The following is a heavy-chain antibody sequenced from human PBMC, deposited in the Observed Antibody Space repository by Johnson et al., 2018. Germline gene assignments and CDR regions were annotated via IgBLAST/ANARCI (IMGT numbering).Heavy chain of an antibody. D-gene: IGHD4-17*01. Sequence: EVQLVQSGGGVVQPGRSLRLSCAASGFTFSSYWMHWVRQAPGKGLVWVSRINSDGSSTSYADSVKGRLTISRDNAKNTRYLQMNSLRAEDTAVYYCARVVPGDYSVSDIWGQGTMVTVSS. CDR2: INSDGSST. CDR3: ARVVPGDYSVSDI. V-gene: IGHV3-74*02. J-gene: IGHJ3*02. CDR1: GFTFSSYW.